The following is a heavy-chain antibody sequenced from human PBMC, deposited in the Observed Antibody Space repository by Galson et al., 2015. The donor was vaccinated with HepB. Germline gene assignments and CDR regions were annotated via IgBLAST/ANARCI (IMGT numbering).Heavy chain of an antibody. J-gene: IGHJ3*02. Sequence: SLRLSCAASGFSFSTYAMTWVRQAPGKGLEWVSYISSSGTTIYYADSVKGRFTISRDNAKNSLYLQMNSLRADDTAVYYCARGVPGCGGDCYLHAFDIWGQGTMVTVSS. V-gene: IGHV3-11*01. CDR3: ARGVPGCGGDCYLHAFDI. CDR1: GFSFSTYA. D-gene: IGHD2-21*01. CDR2: ISSSGTTI.